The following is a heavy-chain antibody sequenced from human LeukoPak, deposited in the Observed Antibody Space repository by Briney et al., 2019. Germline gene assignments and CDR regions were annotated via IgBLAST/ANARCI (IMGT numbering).Heavy chain of an antibody. CDR2: INPSGSST. V-gene: IGHV1-46*01. D-gene: IGHD3-22*01. CDR1: GYTFTSHG. Sequence: GASVKVSCKASGYTFTSHGISWVRQAPGQGLEWMGLINPSGSSTTYAQKFQGRVTMTRDTSISTAYMELSRLRSDDTAVYYCAREGVTMINDYWGQGTLVTVSS. CDR3: AREGVTMINDY. J-gene: IGHJ4*02.